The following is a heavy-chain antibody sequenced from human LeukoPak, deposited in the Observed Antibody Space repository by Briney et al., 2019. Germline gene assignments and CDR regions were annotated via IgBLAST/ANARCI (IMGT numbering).Heavy chain of an antibody. D-gene: IGHD3-10*01. CDR3: ARDKGPLWFGELLLAFDY. CDR1: GYTFTGYY. Sequence: GASVKVSCKASGYTFTGYYMHWVRQAPGQGLEWMGWINPNSGGTNYAQKFQGRVTMTRDTSISTAYMELSRLRSDDTAVYYCARDKGPLWFGELLLAFDYWGQGTLVTVSS. J-gene: IGHJ4*02. V-gene: IGHV1-2*02. CDR2: INPNSGGT.